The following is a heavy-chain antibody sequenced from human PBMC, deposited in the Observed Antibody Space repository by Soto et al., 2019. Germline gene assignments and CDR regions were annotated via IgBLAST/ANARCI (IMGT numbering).Heavy chain of an antibody. CDR1: GFTFTSYA. CDR3: ARDFTGWPPDGVDS. D-gene: IGHD3-16*01. CDR2: ISAYNGAT. V-gene: IGHV1-18*01. Sequence: QVHLVQSGAEVKMPGASVKVSCKASGFTFTSYAITWVRQAPGQGLEWMGWISAYNGATNYAQNFQGRVTRTTDSSTSTAYMELRSLTSDDTAVYFCARDFTGWPPDGVDSWGQGTLIIVSA. J-gene: IGHJ4*02.